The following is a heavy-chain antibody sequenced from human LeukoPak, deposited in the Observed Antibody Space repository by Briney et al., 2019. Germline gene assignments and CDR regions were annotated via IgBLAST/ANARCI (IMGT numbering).Heavy chain of an antibody. CDR3: ARENWVGYYYYGMDV. CDR1: GGSFSGYY. D-gene: IGHD7-27*01. CDR2: INHSGST. Sequence: SETLSLTCAVYGGSFSGYYWSWIRQPPGKGLEWIGEINHSGSTNYNPSLKSRVTISVDTSKNQFSLKLSSVTAADTAVYYYARENWVGYYYYGMDVWGQGTTVTVSS. J-gene: IGHJ6*02. V-gene: IGHV4-34*01.